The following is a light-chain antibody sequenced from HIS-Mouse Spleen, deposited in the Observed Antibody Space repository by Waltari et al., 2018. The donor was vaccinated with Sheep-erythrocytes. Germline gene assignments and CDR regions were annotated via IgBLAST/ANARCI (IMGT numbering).Light chain of an antibody. CDR3: MIWHSSAWV. CDR1: SGINVVTYR. J-gene: IGLJ3*02. CDR2: YKSDSDK. Sequence: QAVLTQPSSLSASPGASASLTCTLRSGINVVTYRIYWYQQKPGSPPQYLLRYKSDSDKQHGSGVPGRLSGSKDASVNAGILLISGLQSEDEADYYCMIWHSSAWVFGGGTKLTVL. V-gene: IGLV5-45*03.